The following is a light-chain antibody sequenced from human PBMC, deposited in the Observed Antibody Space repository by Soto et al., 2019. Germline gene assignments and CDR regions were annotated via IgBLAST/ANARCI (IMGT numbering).Light chain of an antibody. CDR3: QKTYITPHT. J-gene: IGKJ4*01. CDR1: QSISSW. CDR2: DAS. Sequence: DIQMTQSPSTLSASVGDRVTITCRASQSISSWLAWYQQKPGKATKLLIYDASSLESEVPSRFSGSGSGTDFTLTISSLQPEEFASYFCQKTYITPHTFGGGTKVDIK. V-gene: IGKV1-5*01.